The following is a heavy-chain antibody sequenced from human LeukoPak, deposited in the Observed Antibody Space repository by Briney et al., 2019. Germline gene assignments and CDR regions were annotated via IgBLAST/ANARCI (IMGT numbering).Heavy chain of an antibody. Sequence: GESLKISCKGSGYSFTSYWIGWVRQMPGKGLEWMGIIYPGDSDTRYSPSFQGQVTISADKSISTAYLQWSSLKASDTAMYYCARQEDYDFWSGYSAFDIWGQGTMVTVSS. CDR3: ARQEDYDFWSGYSAFDI. J-gene: IGHJ3*02. CDR2: IYPGDSDT. D-gene: IGHD3-3*01. CDR1: GYSFTSYW. V-gene: IGHV5-51*01.